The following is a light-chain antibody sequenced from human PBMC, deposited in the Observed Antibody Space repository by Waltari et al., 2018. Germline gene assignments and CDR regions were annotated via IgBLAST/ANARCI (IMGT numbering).Light chain of an antibody. CDR3: YSTDSSGNHSPWV. V-gene: IGLV3-10*01. CDR1: ALPNKY. Sequence: SYELTQPPSVSVSPGQTARITFSVDALPNKYASWYPQKAGQAPVLVIYEDSKRPSGIPERFSGSSSGTMATLTISGAQVEDEADYYCYSTDSSGNHSPWVFGGGTKLNVL. J-gene: IGLJ3*02. CDR2: EDS.